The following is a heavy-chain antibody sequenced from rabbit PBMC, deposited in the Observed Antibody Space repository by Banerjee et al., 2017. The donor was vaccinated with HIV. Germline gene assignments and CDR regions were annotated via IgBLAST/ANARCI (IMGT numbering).Heavy chain of an antibody. Sequence: QSLEESGGDLVKPGGSLTSTCTASGFSFSNKYAMCWVRQAPGKGLEWIGCINSSSRNVVYASWATGRFTISKTSSTTVTLQMTSLTAADTATYLCARRPSMTLVINLWGQGTLVTVS. CDR3: ARRPSMTLVINL. D-gene: IGHD2-1*01. CDR2: INSSSRNV. V-gene: IGHV1S40*01. J-gene: IGHJ4*01. CDR1: GFSFSNKYA.